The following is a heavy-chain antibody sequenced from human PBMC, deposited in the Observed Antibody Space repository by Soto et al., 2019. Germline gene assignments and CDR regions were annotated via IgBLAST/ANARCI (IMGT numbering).Heavy chain of an antibody. CDR3: ARVSEMGTVTEGFYYYMDV. V-gene: IGHV1-69*02. Sequence: QVQLVQSGAEVKKPGSSVKVSCKASGGTFSNYTISWVRQAPGQGLEWMGRIIPILNIANYAQKFQGRVTITADKYTTTAYMELSSLRSEDTAVYYCARVSEMGTVTEGFYYYMDVWGKGTTVTVSS. CDR2: IIPILNIA. CDR1: GGTFSNYT. D-gene: IGHD4-17*01. J-gene: IGHJ6*03.